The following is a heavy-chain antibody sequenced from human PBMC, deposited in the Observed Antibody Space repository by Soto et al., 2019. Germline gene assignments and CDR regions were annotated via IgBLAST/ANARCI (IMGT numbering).Heavy chain of an antibody. V-gene: IGHV3-23*01. Sequence: GGSLRLSCAASGFTFSSYAMSWVRQAPGKGLEWVSAISGSGGSTYYADSVKGRFTISRDNSKNTLYLQMNSLRAEDTAVYYCAKDGKERSKSYYFDYWGQGTLVTVSS. CDR2: ISGSGGST. D-gene: IGHD1-1*01. CDR3: AKDGKERSKSYYFDY. CDR1: GFTFSSYA. J-gene: IGHJ4*02.